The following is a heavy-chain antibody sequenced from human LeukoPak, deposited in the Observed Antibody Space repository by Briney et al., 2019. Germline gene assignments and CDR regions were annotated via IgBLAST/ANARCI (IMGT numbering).Heavy chain of an antibody. V-gene: IGHV3-48*03. CDR1: GFTFSSYE. J-gene: IGHJ4*02. D-gene: IGHD7-27*01. Sequence: GGSLRLSCAASGFTFSSYEMNWVRQAPGKGLEWVSYISSSGSTKYYADSLKGRFTISRDNAKNSLYLQMNSLRAEDTAVYYCARNWGYFDYWGQGTLLTVSS. CDR3: ARNWGYFDY. CDR2: ISSSGSTK.